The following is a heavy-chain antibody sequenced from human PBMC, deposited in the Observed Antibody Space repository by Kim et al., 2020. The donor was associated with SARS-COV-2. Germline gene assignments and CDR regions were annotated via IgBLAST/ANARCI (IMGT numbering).Heavy chain of an antibody. Sequence: STFCADAGKGRFTGSRDNAKNALYLQMDNLSPEDTAVYYCANLHYYSSQFWGQGTLVTVSS. CDR3: ANLHYYSSQF. D-gene: IGHD3-10*01. V-gene: IGHV3-11*01. J-gene: IGHJ1*01. CDR2: ST.